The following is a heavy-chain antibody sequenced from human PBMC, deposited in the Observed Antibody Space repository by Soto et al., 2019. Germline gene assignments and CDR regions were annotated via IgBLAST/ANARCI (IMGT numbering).Heavy chain of an antibody. CDR1: EFTFSNYA. D-gene: IGHD3-3*01. Sequence: GGSLRLSCVASEFTFSNYAMSWVRQAPGKGLEWVSAISGNDDSTYYADSVKGRCIISRDNSKNTLYLQMNSLRAEDTAVYYCARARLGDYDFWSGYSTYYYYYYGMDVWGQGTTVTVSS. CDR2: ISGNDDST. V-gene: IGHV3-23*01. J-gene: IGHJ6*02. CDR3: ARARLGDYDFWSGYSTYYYYYYGMDV.